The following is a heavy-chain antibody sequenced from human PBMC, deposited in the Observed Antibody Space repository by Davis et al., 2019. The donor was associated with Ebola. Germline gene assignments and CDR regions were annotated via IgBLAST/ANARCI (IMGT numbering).Heavy chain of an antibody. CDR3: VKVSSEAAANWLDS. Sequence: PGGSLRLSCSASGFTFILHTMHWVRQAPGKGLEYVADISNAGAYTFHEDFVKGRFTISRDNSKNTLFLQMNNLRVEDTAVYYCVKVSSEAAANWLDSWGRGTRVTVSS. CDR2: ISNAGAYT. CDR1: GFTFILHT. J-gene: IGHJ5*01. V-gene: IGHV3-64D*08. D-gene: IGHD3-10*01.